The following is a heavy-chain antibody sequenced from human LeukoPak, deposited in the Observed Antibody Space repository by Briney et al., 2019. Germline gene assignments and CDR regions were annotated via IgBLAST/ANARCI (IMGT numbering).Heavy chain of an antibody. CDR1: GGSISSSSYS. V-gene: IGHV4-39*01. Sequence: SETLSLTCTVSGGSISSSSYSWGWIRQPPGKGLEWIGSIYYSGSTYYNPSLKSRVTISVDTSKNQFSLKLSSVTAADTAVYYCARPSITMVRGFDPWGQGTLVTVSS. J-gene: IGHJ5*02. D-gene: IGHD3-10*01. CDR3: ARPSITMVRGFDP. CDR2: IYYSGST.